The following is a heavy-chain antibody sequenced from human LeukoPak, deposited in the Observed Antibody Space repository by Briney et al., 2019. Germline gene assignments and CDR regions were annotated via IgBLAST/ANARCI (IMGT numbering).Heavy chain of an antibody. J-gene: IGHJ5*02. CDR1: GGSISSNY. Sequence: SETLSLTCTVSGGSISSNYWNWIRQPPGKGLEWIGYSYYSGSTNYNPSLKSRVTILVDTSKNQFSLKLTSVTAADTAVYYCARHGRAYSGYYSSWFDPWGQGTLVTVSS. D-gene: IGHD5-12*01. CDR3: ARHGRAYSGYYSSWFDP. CDR2: SYYSGST. V-gene: IGHV4-59*08.